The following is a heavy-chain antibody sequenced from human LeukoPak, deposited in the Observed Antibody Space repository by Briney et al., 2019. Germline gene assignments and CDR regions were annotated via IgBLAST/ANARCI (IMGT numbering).Heavy chain of an antibody. D-gene: IGHD2-2*01. Sequence: ASVKVSCKASGYTFTGYYMHWVRQAPGQGLEWMGWINPNSGGTNYAQKFQGRVTMTRDTSISTAYMELSRLRSDDTAVYYCARVKWAVYQLLDYWGQGTLVPVSS. J-gene: IGHJ4*02. CDR2: INPNSGGT. CDR1: GYTFTGYY. CDR3: ARVKWAVYQLLDY. V-gene: IGHV1-2*02.